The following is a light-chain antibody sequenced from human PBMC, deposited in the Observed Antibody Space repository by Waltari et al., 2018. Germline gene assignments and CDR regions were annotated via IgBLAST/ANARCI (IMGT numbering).Light chain of an antibody. Sequence: QSALTPPRPVSGSPGQSVTISCTGTSSDVGGYNYVSWYQQHPGKAPNLMIYDVSKRPSGVPDRFSGSKSGNTASLTISWLQAEDEADYYCCSYAGSYTWVFGGGTKLTVL. CDR1: SSDVGGYNY. CDR3: CSYAGSYTWV. CDR2: DVS. V-gene: IGLV2-11*01. J-gene: IGLJ3*02.